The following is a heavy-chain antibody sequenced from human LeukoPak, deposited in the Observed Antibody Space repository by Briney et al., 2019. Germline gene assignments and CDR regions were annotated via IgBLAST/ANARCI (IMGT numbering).Heavy chain of an antibody. V-gene: IGHV4-39*01. D-gene: IGHD2-2*01. J-gene: IGHJ4*02. CDR1: GVSISSNSYY. Sequence: KPSETLSLTCSVSGVSISSNSYYWGWVRQPPGKGLEWIGSIYYSGSAYYNPSLKSRVIISVDTSKNQLSLKLSSVTAADTAVYYCVRQVGPVVGIDYWGQGSLVTVSP. CDR2: IYYSGSA. CDR3: VRQVGPVVGIDY.